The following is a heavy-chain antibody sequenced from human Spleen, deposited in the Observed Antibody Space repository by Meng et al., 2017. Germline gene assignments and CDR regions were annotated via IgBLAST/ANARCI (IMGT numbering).Heavy chain of an antibody. V-gene: IGHV1-18*01. Sequence: QVQLVQSGVEVKKPGASVKVSCKASGYSFTHHGITWVRQAPGQGLEWLGWISGYNGNTKYAQKLQGRVTMTTDTSTSTAYMELRSLRSDDTAVYYCARELGDCSSSSCYSDYWGQGTLVTVSS. CDR2: ISGYNGNT. CDR3: ARELGDCSSSSCYSDY. J-gene: IGHJ4*02. D-gene: IGHD2-2*01. CDR1: GYSFTHHG.